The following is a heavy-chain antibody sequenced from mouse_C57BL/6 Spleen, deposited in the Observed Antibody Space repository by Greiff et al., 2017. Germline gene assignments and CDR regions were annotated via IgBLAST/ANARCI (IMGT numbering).Heavy chain of an antibody. D-gene: IGHD1-1*01. Sequence: VQLQQSGPELVKPGASVKISCKASGYSFTDYNMNWVKQTHGKSLEWIGVINPNYGTTSYNQKFKGQATLTVDQSSSTAYMQHNRLTSEDSAVYYCAREEITTVVAPFDYWGQGTTLTVSS. CDR2: INPNYGTT. CDR1: GYSFTDYN. V-gene: IGHV1-39*01. J-gene: IGHJ2*01. CDR3: AREEITTVVAPFDY.